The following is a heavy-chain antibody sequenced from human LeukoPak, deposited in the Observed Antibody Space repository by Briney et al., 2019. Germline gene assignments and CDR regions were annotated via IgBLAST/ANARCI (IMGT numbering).Heavy chain of an antibody. CDR3: AKEGDYYDSSGFPDY. Sequence: GGSLRLSCAASGFNFSSYGMHWVRQAPGKGLEWVAFIRYDGSNKYYADSVKGRFTISRDNSKNTLYLQMNSLRAEDTAVYYCAKEGDYYDSSGFPDYWGQGTLVTVSS. CDR2: IRYDGSNK. CDR1: GFNFSSYG. J-gene: IGHJ4*02. V-gene: IGHV3-30*02. D-gene: IGHD3-22*01.